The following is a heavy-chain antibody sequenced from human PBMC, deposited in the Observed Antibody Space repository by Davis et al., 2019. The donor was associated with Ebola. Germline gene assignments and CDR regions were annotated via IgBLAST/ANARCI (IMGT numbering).Heavy chain of an antibody. J-gene: IGHJ6*02. Sequence: LRLSCAVYGGSFSGYSWSWIRQPPGKGLEWIGYIYHSGSTYYNPSLKSRVTISVDRSKNQFSLKLSSVTAADTAVYYCAKCRSGGSCYYGMDVWGQGTTVTVSS. D-gene: IGHD2-15*01. CDR2: IYHSGST. CDR3: AKCRSGGSCYYGMDV. V-gene: IGHV4-30-2*01. CDR1: GGSFSGYS.